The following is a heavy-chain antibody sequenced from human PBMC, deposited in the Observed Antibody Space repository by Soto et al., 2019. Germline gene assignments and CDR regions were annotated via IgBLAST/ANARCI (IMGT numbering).Heavy chain of an antibody. D-gene: IGHD2-21*02. J-gene: IGHJ4*02. V-gene: IGHV1-3*05. CDR2: INAGNGNT. CDR3: ARSIVVVTALDS. CDR1: GYTFTSYA. Sequence: QVQLVQSGAEEKKPGASVKVSCKASGYTFTSYAMHWVRQAPGQRLEWMGWINAGNGNTKYSQKFQGRVTITRDTSASAAYIELSCLRSEDTAVNYCARSIVVVTALDSWGQGTLVTVSS.